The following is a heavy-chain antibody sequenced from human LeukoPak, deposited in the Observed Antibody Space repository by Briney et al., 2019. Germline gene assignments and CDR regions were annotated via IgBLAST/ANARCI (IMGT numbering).Heavy chain of an antibody. Sequence: SETLSLTCAFYVGSFSGYYWRWMRPPPGEGRAWIGEINHSGSTNYNPSPKSRVTIPVDTSRNQFSLKLSSVTAAETAADVCTRGWGIYYMYVWGKGTTFTVSS. CDR1: VGSFSGYY. V-gene: IGHV4-34*01. CDR3: TRGWGIYYMYV. D-gene: IGHD3-16*01. J-gene: IGHJ6*03. CDR2: INHSGST.